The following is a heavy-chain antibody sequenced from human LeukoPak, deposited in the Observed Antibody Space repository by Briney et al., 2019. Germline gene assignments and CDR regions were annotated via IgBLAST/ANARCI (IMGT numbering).Heavy chain of an antibody. CDR1: GYIFTSYW. CDR3: ARQYYGSGSSIDY. J-gene: IGHJ4*02. V-gene: IGHV5-51*01. D-gene: IGHD3-10*01. Sequence: GESLQISCKGSGYIFTSYWIGWVRQLPGKGLEWMGIIYPGDSDTRYSPSFQGQVTISADKSISTAYLQWSSLKASDTAMYYCARQYYGSGSSIDYWGQGTLVTVSS. CDR2: IYPGDSDT.